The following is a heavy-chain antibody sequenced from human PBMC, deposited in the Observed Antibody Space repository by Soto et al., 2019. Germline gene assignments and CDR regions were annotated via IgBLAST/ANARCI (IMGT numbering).Heavy chain of an antibody. D-gene: IGHD6-6*01. Sequence: QVQLVQSGADVKKPGSSVKVSCKASGGSFTTYTINWVRQAPGQGLEWMGGNIAVFGVVEYAQRFQGRVTITADGSTSTAYMELDRVRADDTAVDDCARDRLAARRGHGCTALDVGGRGNKDTVSS. J-gene: IGHJ6*02. CDR1: GGSFTTYT. CDR2: NIAVFGVV. CDR3: ARDRLAARRGHGCTALDV. V-gene: IGHV1-69*01.